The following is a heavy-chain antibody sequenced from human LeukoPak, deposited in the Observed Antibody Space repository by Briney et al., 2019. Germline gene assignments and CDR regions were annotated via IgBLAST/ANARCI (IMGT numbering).Heavy chain of an antibody. Sequence: ASVKVSCKASGYTFTSYYMHWVRQAPGQGLEWMGIINPSGGSTSYAQKFQGRVTMTRDMSTSTVYMELSSLRSEDTAVYYCARSNYYDSSGSRPYYYYYYMDVWGKGTTVTVSS. V-gene: IGHV1-46*01. CDR1: GYTFTSYY. J-gene: IGHJ6*03. D-gene: IGHD3-22*01. CDR3: ARSNYYDSSGSRPYYYYYYMDV. CDR2: INPSGGST.